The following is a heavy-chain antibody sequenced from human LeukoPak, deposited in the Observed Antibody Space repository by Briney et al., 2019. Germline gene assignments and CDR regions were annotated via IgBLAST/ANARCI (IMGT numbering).Heavy chain of an antibody. CDR1: GFTFSSYS. V-gene: IGHV3-23*01. CDR2: ISGSGGTT. Sequence: GSLRLSCVASGFTFSSYSMSWVRQAPGKGLEWVLGISGSGGTTYYADSVKGRFTISRDDSKSTMYLQMNNLRVEDTAVYYCAKSRVATGTFYFDYWGQGTLVTVSS. J-gene: IGHJ4*02. D-gene: IGHD6-13*01. CDR3: AKSRVATGTFYFDY.